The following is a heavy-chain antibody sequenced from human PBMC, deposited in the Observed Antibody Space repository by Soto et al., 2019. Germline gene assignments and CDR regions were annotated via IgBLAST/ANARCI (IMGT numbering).Heavy chain of an antibody. CDR2: IYYSGST. Sequence: QLQLQESGPGLVKPSETLSLTCTVSGGSISSSSYYWGWIRQPPGKGLEWIGSIYYSGSTYYNPSLKRRVTISVDESKNQFSLNLSSVTAADTAVYYCATLWFGEGNYWGQGTLVTVSS. CDR3: ATLWFGEGNY. J-gene: IGHJ4*02. D-gene: IGHD3-10*01. CDR1: GGSISSSSYY. V-gene: IGHV4-39*01.